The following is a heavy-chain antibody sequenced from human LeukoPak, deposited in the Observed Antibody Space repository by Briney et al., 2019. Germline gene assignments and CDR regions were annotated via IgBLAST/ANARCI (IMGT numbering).Heavy chain of an antibody. J-gene: IGHJ6*03. CDR3: ARGPYGSGSYYIYYYYMDV. V-gene: IGHV4-59*01. CDR1: GGSISSYY. Sequence: SETLSLTCTVSGGSISSYYWSWIRQPPGKGLEWIGYIYYIGSTNYNPSLKSRVTVSVDTSKNQFSLKLSSVTAADTAVYYCARGPYGSGSYYIYYYYMDVWGKGTTVTVSS. CDR2: IYYIGST. D-gene: IGHD3-10*01.